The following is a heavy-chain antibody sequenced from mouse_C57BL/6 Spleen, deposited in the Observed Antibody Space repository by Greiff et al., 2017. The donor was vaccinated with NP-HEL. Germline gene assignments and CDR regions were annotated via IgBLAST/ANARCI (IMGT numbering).Heavy chain of an antibody. J-gene: IGHJ2*01. CDR2: INYAGSST. CDR1: GFTFSDYY. Sequence: EVKLMEPEGGLVQPGSSMKLSCTASGFTFSDYYMAWVRQVPEKGLEWVANINYAGSSTHYLDSLKSRFIFSRDNAKNIQFLQLSSLKSEDTATYYCARGDYDFYYFDYWGQGTTLTVSS. V-gene: IGHV5-16*01. D-gene: IGHD2-4*01. CDR3: ARGDYDFYYFDY.